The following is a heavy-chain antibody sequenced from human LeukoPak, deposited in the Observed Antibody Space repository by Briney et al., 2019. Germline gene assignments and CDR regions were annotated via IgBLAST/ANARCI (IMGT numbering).Heavy chain of an antibody. Sequence: GGSLRLSCAASGFNFSSYGMHWVRQAPGKGLEWVAVISYDGSNKYYADSVKGRFTISRDNSKNTLYLQMNSLRAEDTAVYYCAKDRRYYGSGSYMDYWGQGTLVTVSS. CDR2: ISYDGSNK. J-gene: IGHJ4*02. V-gene: IGHV3-30*18. CDR1: GFNFSSYG. D-gene: IGHD3-10*01. CDR3: AKDRRYYGSGSYMDY.